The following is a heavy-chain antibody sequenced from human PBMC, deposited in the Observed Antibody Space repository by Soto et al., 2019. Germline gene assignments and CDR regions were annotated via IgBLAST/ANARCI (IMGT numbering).Heavy chain of an antibody. Sequence: QVQLVESGGGVVQPGRSLRLSCAASGFTFSTYAMHWVGQAPGKGLEWVAVISYDGNNKYYADSVKGRFTISRDNSKSTLYLQMNSLRAEDTAVYYCARRYKDGRRDCVSTSCLFDPWGQGTLVTVSS. CDR1: GFTFSTYA. D-gene: IGHD2-2*01. J-gene: IGHJ5*02. V-gene: IGHV3-30-3*01. CDR2: ISYDGNNK. CDR3: ARRYKDGRRDCVSTSCLFDP.